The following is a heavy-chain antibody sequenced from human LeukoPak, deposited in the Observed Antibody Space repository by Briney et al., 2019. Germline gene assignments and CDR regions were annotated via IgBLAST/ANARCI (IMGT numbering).Heavy chain of an antibody. CDR1: GFTFSSYW. CDR3: ARSGGSGSFRQYYYYGMDV. CDR2: INSDGSST. D-gene: IGHD3-10*01. V-gene: IGHV3-74*01. J-gene: IGHJ6*02. Sequence: GGSLRLSCAASGFTFSSYWMHWVRQAPGKGLVWVSRINSDGSSTSYADSVKGRFTISRDNAKNTLYLQMNSLRAEDTAVYYFARSGGSGSFRQYYYYGMDVWGQGTTVTVSS.